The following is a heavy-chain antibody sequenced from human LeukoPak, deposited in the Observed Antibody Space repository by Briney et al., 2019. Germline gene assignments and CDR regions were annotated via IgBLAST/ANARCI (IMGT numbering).Heavy chain of an antibody. J-gene: IGHJ5*02. CDR1: GGSISSGGYY. D-gene: IGHD2-2*01. V-gene: IGHV4-30-2*01. Sequence: SETLSLTCTVSGGSISSGGYYWSWIRQPPGKSLEWIGYIYHSGSTYYNPSLKSRVTISVDRSKNQFSLKLSSVTAADTAVYYCARDVGYCSSTSCYQGTWFDPWGQGTLVTVSS. CDR2: IYHSGST. CDR3: ARDVGYCSSTSCYQGTWFDP.